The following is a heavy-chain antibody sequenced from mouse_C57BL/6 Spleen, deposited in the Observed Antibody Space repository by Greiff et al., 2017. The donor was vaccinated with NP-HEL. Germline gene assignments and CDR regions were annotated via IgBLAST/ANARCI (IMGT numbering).Heavy chain of an antibody. CDR2: IDPSDSET. V-gene: IGHV1-52*01. Sequence: QVQLKQPGAELVRPGSSVKLSCKASGYTFTSYWMHWVKQRPIQGLEWIGNIDPSDSETHYNQKFKDKATLTVDKSSSTAYMQLSSLTSEDSAVYYCARRGIYYYGSSYFYYFDYWGQGTTLTVSS. CDR1: GYTFTSYW. CDR3: ARRGIYYYGSSYFYYFDY. D-gene: IGHD1-1*01. J-gene: IGHJ2*01.